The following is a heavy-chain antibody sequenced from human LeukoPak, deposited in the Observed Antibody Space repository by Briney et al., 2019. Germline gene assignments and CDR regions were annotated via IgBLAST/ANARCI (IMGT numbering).Heavy chain of an antibody. J-gene: IGHJ6*04. CDR1: GFTFSNYW. Sequence: GGSLRLSCAASGFTFSNYWMSWVRQAPGKGLEWVANINPDGSEKYSVDSVTGRFTISRDNAENTMFLQMNTLRADDSAVYYCARDLAAWDVWGKGTTVTVSP. CDR2: INPDGSEK. V-gene: IGHV3-7*01. CDR3: ARDLAAWDV.